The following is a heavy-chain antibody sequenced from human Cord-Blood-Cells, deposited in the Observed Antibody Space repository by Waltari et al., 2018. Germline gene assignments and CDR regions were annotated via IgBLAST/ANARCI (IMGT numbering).Heavy chain of an antibody. J-gene: IGHJ3*02. CDR1: GYTFTGYY. Sequence: QVQLVQSGAEVKKPGASVKVSCKASGYTFTGYYMHWVRQAPGQGLEWMGWINPNSGGTNYAQKLQGWVTMTRDTSISTAYMELSRLRSDDTAVDYCARDRGSGAFDIWGQGTMVTVSS. CDR3: ARDRGSGAFDI. V-gene: IGHV1-2*04. D-gene: IGHD3-10*01. CDR2: INPNSGGT.